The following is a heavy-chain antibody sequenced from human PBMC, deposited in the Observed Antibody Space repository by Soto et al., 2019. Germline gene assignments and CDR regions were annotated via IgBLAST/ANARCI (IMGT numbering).Heavy chain of an antibody. CDR3: ARDLALSMWFHPAGFDY. V-gene: IGHV1-69*13. D-gene: IGHD2-21*01. J-gene: IGHJ4*02. CDR2: IIPIFGTA. Sequence: SVKVSCKASGGTFSSYAISWVRQAPGQGLEWMGGIIPIFGTANYAQKFQGRVTITADESTSTAYMELSSLRSEDTAVYYCARDLALSMWFHPAGFDYWGQGTLVTVS. CDR1: GGTFSSYA.